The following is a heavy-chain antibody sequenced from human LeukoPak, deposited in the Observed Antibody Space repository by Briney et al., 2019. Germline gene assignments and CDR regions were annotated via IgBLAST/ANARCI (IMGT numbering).Heavy chain of an antibody. Sequence: GGSLRLSCAASGFTFSSYAMHWVRQAPGKGLEWVAVISYDGSNKYYADSVKGRFTISRDNSKNTLYLQMNSLRAEDTAVYYCARRAGYNYYFDYWGQGALVTVSS. J-gene: IGHJ4*02. CDR2: ISYDGSNK. CDR3: ARRAGYNYYFDY. V-gene: IGHV3-30-3*01. D-gene: IGHD5-24*01. CDR1: GFTFSSYA.